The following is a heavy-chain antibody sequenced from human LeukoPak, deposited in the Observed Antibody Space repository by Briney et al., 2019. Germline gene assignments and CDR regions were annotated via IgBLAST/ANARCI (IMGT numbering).Heavy chain of an antibody. D-gene: IGHD3-22*01. V-gene: IGHV4-59*01. CDR3: ARWYHDSSGYRYFDY. CDR1: GGSISSYY. Sequence: SETLSLTCTVSGGSISSYYWSWIRQPAGKGLEWIGNIDYSGNTKYNPSLKSRVTISVDTSKNQFSLKLSSVTAADTAVYYCARWYHDSSGYRYFDYWGQGTLVTVSS. J-gene: IGHJ4*02. CDR2: IDYSGNT.